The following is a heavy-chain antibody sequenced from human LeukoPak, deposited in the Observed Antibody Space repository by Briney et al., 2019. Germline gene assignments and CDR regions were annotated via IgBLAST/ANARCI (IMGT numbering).Heavy chain of an antibody. D-gene: IGHD3-22*01. CDR1: GFTFSHFW. J-gene: IGHJ4*02. Sequence: GGSLRLSCIASGFTFSHFWMSWVRQAPGKGLEWVANIKQDGSEKYYVDSVKGRFTISRDNAKNSLYLQMNSLRAEDTAVYYCARDLYRIVVVPHYFDYWGQGTLVTVSS. V-gene: IGHV3-7*01. CDR3: ARDLYRIVVVPHYFDY. CDR2: IKQDGSEK.